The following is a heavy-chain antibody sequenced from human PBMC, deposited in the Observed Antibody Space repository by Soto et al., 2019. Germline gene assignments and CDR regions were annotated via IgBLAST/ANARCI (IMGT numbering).Heavy chain of an antibody. Sequence: QVQLVQSGAEVKKPGASVKVSCKGSGFTFSNYGFNWVRQAPGQGLEWVGWVSAYNGYTKSAQNFQDRLIMTTDTSTKTAYMELGGLSPDQTALYYCARGTSNAEHEGPWGQGTLVTVSS. CDR2: VSAYNGYT. CDR1: GFTFSNYG. J-gene: IGHJ4*02. V-gene: IGHV1-18*01. D-gene: IGHD2-21*01. CDR3: ARGTSNAEHEGP.